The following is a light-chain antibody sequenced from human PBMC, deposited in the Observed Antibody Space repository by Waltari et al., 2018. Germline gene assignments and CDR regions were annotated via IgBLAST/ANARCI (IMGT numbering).Light chain of an antibody. CDR2: DAS. CDR1: QRVGRA. CDR3: QMYVRLPVT. J-gene: IGKJ1*01. V-gene: IGKV3-20*01. Sequence: GRASQRVGRALAWYQQKPGQAPRLLIYDASSRATGISDKFSGSGSGTDFSLTISRVEPEDFAVYFCQMYVRLPVTFGQGTKVEVK.